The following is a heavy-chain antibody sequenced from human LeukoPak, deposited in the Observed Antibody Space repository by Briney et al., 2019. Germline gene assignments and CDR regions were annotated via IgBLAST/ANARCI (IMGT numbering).Heavy chain of an antibody. CDR2: IIPIFGTA. V-gene: IGHV1-69*05. Sequence: SVKVSCKASGGTFSSYAISWVRQAPGQGLEWMGGIIPIFGTANYAQKFQGRVTITTDESTSTAYMELSSLRSEDTAVYYCARETLAGYCSGGSCPGYFDYWGQGTLVTVSS. D-gene: IGHD2-15*01. CDR3: ARETLAGYCSGGSCPGYFDY. J-gene: IGHJ4*02. CDR1: GGTFSSYA.